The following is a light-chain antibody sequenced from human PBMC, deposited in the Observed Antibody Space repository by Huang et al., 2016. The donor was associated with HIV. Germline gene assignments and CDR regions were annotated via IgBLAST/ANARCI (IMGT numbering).Light chain of an antibody. J-gene: IGKJ2*01. CDR3: QQYNNWQT. CDR1: QSVTSS. Sequence: EIVMTQSPASLSVSPGERATLSCRASQSVTSSLAWYQQKPGQAPRLLIYDASTRATGIPARFSVSGSGTEFTLTISSLQSEDFAVYYCQQYNNWQTFGQGTKLQIK. CDR2: DAS. V-gene: IGKV3-15*01.